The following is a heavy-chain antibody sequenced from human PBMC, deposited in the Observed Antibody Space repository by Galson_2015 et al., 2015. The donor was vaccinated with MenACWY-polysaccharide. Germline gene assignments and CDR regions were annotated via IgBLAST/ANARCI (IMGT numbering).Heavy chain of an antibody. CDR1: GFTFSSYW. V-gene: IGHV3-7*01. J-gene: IGHJ4*02. CDR3: ARVRSVVTGYGNYGDY. Sequence: SLRLSCAASGFTFSSYWMTWVRQAPGKGLEWVANIKKDGSEKYYVDSVKGRFTISRDNSKNSLYLQMHSLRAEDKAVDSCARVRSVVTGYGNYGDYWGQGTLVTVSS. CDR2: IKKDGSEK. D-gene: IGHD2-21*02.